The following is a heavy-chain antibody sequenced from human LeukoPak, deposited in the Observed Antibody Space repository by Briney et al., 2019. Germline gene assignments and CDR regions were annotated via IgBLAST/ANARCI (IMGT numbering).Heavy chain of an antibody. J-gene: IGHJ4*02. CDR3: ARGFPHYDSSGYYY. D-gene: IGHD3-22*01. CDR1: GGSFSGYY. V-gene: IGHV4-34*01. CDR2: INHSGST. Sequence: PSETLSLTCAVYGGSFSGYYWSWIRQPPGKGLEWIGEINHSGSTNYNPSLKSRVTISVDTSKNQFSLKLSSVTAADTAVYYCARGFPHYDSSGYYYRGQGTLVTVSS.